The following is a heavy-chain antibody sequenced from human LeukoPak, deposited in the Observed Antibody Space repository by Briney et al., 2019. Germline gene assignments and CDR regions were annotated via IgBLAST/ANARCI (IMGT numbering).Heavy chain of an antibody. CDR1: GYTFTGYY. J-gene: IGHJ4*02. D-gene: IGHD2-21*02. CDR3: ARDYCGGGCFPDY. Sequence: ASVKVSCKASGYTFTGYYVHWVRQAPGQGLEWMGRINPNSGDTNYAQKFQGRVTMTRDTSISTAYMELSRLRSDDTAVYYCARDYCGGGCFPDYWGQGTLVTVSS. CDR2: INPNSGDT. V-gene: IGHV1-2*06.